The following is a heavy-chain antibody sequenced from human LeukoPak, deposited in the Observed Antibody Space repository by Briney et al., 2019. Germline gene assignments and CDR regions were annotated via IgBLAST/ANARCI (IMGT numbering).Heavy chain of an antibody. Sequence: GASVKVSCKASGYTFTSYGISWVRQAPGQGLEWMGWISAYNGNTNYAQKLQGRVTMTTDTSTSTAYMELRSLRSDDTAMYYCARAGRITTFGVVLGNWFDTWGQGTLVTVSS. CDR3: ARAGRITTFGVVLGNWFDT. V-gene: IGHV1-18*01. D-gene: IGHD3-3*01. CDR1: GYTFTSYG. CDR2: ISAYNGNT. J-gene: IGHJ5*02.